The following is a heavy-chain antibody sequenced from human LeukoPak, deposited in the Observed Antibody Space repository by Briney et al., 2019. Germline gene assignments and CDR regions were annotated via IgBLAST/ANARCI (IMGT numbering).Heavy chain of an antibody. Sequence: GGTLRLSCAASGFTFSSYAMSWVRQAPGKGLEWVSGISGSGGSTYYADSVKGRFTISRDNSKNTLYLQMNSLRAEDTAVYYCAKQGDYYDSSGYYSMGYWGQGTLVTVSS. D-gene: IGHD3-22*01. CDR3: AKQGDYYDSSGYYSMGY. CDR1: GFTFSSYA. CDR2: ISGSGGST. J-gene: IGHJ4*02. V-gene: IGHV3-23*01.